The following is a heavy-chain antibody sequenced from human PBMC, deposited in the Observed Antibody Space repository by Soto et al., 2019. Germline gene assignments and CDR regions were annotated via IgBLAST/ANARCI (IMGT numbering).Heavy chain of an antibody. J-gene: IGHJ5*02. Sequence: QVQLQESGPGLVKPSQTLSLTCTVSGGSISSGDYYWSWIRQPPGKGLEWIGYIYYSGSTYYNPSLKSRVTISVDTSKTQFSLKLSSVTAADTAVYYCARVEDTMGRGYWFDPWGQGTLVTVSS. CDR1: GGSISSGDYY. CDR3: ARVEDTMGRGYWFDP. V-gene: IGHV4-30-4*01. CDR2: IYYSGST. D-gene: IGHD3-10*01.